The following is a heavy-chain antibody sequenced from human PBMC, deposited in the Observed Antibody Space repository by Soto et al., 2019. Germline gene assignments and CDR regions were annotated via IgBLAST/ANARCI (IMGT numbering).Heavy chain of an antibody. J-gene: IGHJ4*02. CDR2: ISPKSRGT. CDR3: ARGPRTQLWFPNVY. V-gene: IGHV1-2*02. D-gene: IGHD5-18*01. CDR1: WYTFSDYY. Sequence: SEETSSRVPWYTFSDYYLHFLRQSPGQGLEWMGWISPKSRGTLYAPKFEGRVTLTTDTSFSTAFMELSRLTSDDTAVYYCARGPRTQLWFPNVYWGQGTLGTVSS.